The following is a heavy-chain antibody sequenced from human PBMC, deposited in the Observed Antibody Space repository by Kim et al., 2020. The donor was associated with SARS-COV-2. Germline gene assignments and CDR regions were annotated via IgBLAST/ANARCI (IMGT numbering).Heavy chain of an antibody. J-gene: IGHJ4*02. CDR3: ARGGYSYLYYFDY. Sequence: YAQKFQGRVTITADKSTSTAYMELSSLRSEDTAVYYCARGGYSYLYYFDYWGQGTLVTVSS. D-gene: IGHD5-18*01. V-gene: IGHV1-69*04.